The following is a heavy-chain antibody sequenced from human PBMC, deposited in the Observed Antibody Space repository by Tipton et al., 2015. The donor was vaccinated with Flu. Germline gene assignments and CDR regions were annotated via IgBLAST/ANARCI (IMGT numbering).Heavy chain of an antibody. V-gene: IGHV3-53*01. Sequence: SLRLSCAASGFTVSGNYMSWVRQAPGKGLEWVSVIYSGGSTKYADSVKGRFTISRDNSKNTLYLQMNSLRAEDTAVYYCARGRGYCVTTTCLLPFDFWGQGTLVTVSS. D-gene: IGHD2-2*01. CDR2: IYSGGST. CDR3: ARGRGYCVTTTCLLPFDF. CDR1: GFTVSGNY. J-gene: IGHJ4*02.